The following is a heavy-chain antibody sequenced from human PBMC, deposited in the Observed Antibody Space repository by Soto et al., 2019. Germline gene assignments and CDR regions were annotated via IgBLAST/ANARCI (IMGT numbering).Heavy chain of an antibody. Sequence: GGSLRLSCAASGFTFSSCWMSWVRQAPGKGLERVANIKQDGREKYYVDSVKGRFTISRDNAKNSLYLQMNSLRAEDTAVYYCARDTSIAPLDYWGQGT. CDR2: IKQDGREK. D-gene: IGHD6-6*01. CDR3: ARDTSIAPLDY. J-gene: IGHJ4*02. V-gene: IGHV3-7*01. CDR1: GFTFSSCW.